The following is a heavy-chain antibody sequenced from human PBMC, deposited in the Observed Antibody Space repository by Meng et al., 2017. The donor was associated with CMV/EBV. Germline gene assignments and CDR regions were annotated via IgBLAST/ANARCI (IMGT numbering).Heavy chain of an antibody. Sequence: QLQHSGPGLSRPSQPLSLTCTVSGGSISSGYYDWSWIRQPPGKGLEWIGYIYYSGSTYYNPSLKSRVTISVDTSKNQFSLKLSSVTAADTAVYYCARAQYSSSCDYWGQGTLVTVSS. CDR3: ARAQYSSSCDY. D-gene: IGHD6-13*01. CDR1: GGSISSGYYD. CDR2: IYYSGST. V-gene: IGHV4-30-4*08. J-gene: IGHJ4*02.